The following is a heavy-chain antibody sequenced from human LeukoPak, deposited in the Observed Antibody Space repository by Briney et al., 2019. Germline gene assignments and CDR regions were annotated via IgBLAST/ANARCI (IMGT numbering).Heavy chain of an antibody. D-gene: IGHD6-13*01. CDR1: GYNFASYW. J-gene: IGHJ4*02. CDR3: ARHPSGYSSSFFDY. V-gene: IGHV5-51*01. Sequence: GESLKISCKGSGYNFASYWIGWVRQMPGKGLEWMGIIYPGDSDTRYSPSFQGQVTISADKSISTAYLQWSGLKASDTAMYYCARHPSGYSSSFFDYWGQGALVTASS. CDR2: IYPGDSDT.